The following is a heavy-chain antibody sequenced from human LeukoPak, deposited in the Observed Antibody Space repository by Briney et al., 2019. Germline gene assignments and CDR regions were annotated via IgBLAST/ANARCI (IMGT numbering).Heavy chain of an antibody. CDR2: INHSGST. CDR1: GGSFSGYY. D-gene: IGHD4-17*01. J-gene: IGHJ4*02. V-gene: IGHV4-34*01. CDR3: ARGVQSTVTTFDY. Sequence: SETVSLTCAVYGGSFSGYYWSWIRQPPGKGLEWIGEINHSGSTNYNPSLKSRVTISVDTSKNQFSLKLSSVTAADTAVYYCARGVQSTVTTFDYWGQGTLVTVSS.